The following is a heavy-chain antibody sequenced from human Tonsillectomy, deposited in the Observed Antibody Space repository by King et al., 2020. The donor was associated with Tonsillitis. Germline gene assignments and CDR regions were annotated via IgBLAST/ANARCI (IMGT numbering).Heavy chain of an antibody. Sequence: VQLVESGGGLVQPGGSLRLSCAASGFTFSSYAMSWVRQAPGKGLEWVSAISGSGGSTYYADSVKGRFTISRDTSKNTLYRQMNSLRAEDTAVYYCAKDPFSGGNSHYFDYWGQGTLVTVSS. J-gene: IGHJ4*02. D-gene: IGHD2-15*01. CDR1: GFTFSSYA. CDR2: ISGSGGST. CDR3: AKDPFSGGNSHYFDY. V-gene: IGHV3-23*04.